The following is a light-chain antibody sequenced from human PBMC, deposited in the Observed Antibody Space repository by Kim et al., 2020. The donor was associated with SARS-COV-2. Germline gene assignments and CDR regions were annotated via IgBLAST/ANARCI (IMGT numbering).Light chain of an antibody. CDR3: QAWDSSTVV. CDR1: KLGDKY. V-gene: IGLV3-1*01. Sequence: SYELTQPPSVSVSPGQTASITCSGDKLGDKYACWYQQKPGQSPVVVIYQDSKRPSGIPERFSGSNSGNKATLTISGTQAMDEADYYCQAWDSSTVVFGGGTQLTVL. CDR2: QDS. J-gene: IGLJ2*01.